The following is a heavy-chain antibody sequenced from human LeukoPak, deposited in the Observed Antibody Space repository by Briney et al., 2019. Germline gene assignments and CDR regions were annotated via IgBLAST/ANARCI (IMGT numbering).Heavy chain of an antibody. D-gene: IGHD4-17*01. Sequence: GGSLRLSCAASGFTFSSYAMSWVRQAPGKGLEWVSAISISGGSTYYADSVKGRFTISRDNSKNTLYLQMNSLRPEDTAVYYCAKVRLYGDYPEIDYWGQGTLVAVSS. CDR1: GFTFSSYA. CDR3: AKVRLYGDYPEIDY. V-gene: IGHV3-23*01. J-gene: IGHJ4*02. CDR2: ISISGGST.